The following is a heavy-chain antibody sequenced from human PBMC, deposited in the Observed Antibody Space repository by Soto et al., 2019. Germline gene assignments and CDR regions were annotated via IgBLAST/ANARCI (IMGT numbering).Heavy chain of an antibody. J-gene: IGHJ4*02. CDR1: GGSISSDH. CDR2: IYYSGST. V-gene: IGHV4-59*08. D-gene: IGHD3-10*01. CDR3: AKMIRGVIDN. Sequence: SETLSLTCSFSGGSISSDHWSWIRQPPGKGLEWIGYIYYSGSTSYSPSLKSRATISADTSKNQFSLKLSSVTAADTAVYYCAKMIRGVIDNWGQGTLVTVSS.